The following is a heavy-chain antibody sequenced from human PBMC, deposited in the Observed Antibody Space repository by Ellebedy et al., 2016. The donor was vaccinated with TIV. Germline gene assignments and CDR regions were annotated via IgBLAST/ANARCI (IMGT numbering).Heavy chain of an antibody. D-gene: IGHD3-16*02. CDR1: GGSISSSSYY. CDR3: ARHSRTRSPFYDYVWGSYRSLDIYYFDY. V-gene: IGHV4-39*01. J-gene: IGHJ4*02. Sequence: GSLRLSCTVSGGSISSSSYYWGWIRQPPGKGLEWIGSIYYSGSTYYNPSLKSRVTISVDTSKNQFSLKLSSVTAADTAVYYCARHSRTRSPFYDYVWGSYRSLDIYYFDYWGQGTLVTVSS. CDR2: IYYSGST.